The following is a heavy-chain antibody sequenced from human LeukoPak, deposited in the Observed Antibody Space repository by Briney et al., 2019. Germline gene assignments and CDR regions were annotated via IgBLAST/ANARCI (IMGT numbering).Heavy chain of an antibody. J-gene: IGHJ4*02. D-gene: IGHD5-12*01. CDR2: ISSSGGTI. V-gene: IGHV3-48*04. Sequence: GGSLRLSCAASGFTFSSYAMSWVRQAPGKGLEWVSYISSSGGTIYYADSVKGRFTISRDNAKNSLYLQMNSLRAEDTAVYYCARGPSGYHNTGGQGTLVTVSS. CDR1: GFTFSSYA. CDR3: ARGPSGYHNT.